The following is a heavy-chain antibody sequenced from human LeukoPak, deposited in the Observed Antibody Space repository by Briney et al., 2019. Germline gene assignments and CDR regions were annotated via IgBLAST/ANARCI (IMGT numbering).Heavy chain of an antibody. CDR1: GGSISINDYF. CDR2: VSYRGDT. CDR3: ARDSLRIQSGTTP. D-gene: IGHD1-1*01. J-gene: IGHJ5*02. Sequence: SETLSLTCAVSGGSISINDYFWAWIRQSPGKGLEWIGSVSYRGDTYYNPSLQSRVTISVDTPKNQFSLRLNSVTAADTALYYCARDSLRIQSGTTPWGQGTLVTVSS. V-gene: IGHV4-39*07.